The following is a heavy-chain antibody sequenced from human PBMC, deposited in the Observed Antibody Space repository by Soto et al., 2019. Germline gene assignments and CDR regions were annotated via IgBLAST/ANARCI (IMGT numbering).Heavy chain of an antibody. Sequence: QVHLVQSGAEVKKPGASVKVSCKGSGYIFTTYGITWVRQAPGQGLEWMGWISAHNGNTNYAQKLQGRVTVTRDTSTSTAYMYLSNPSSDDTAVYYCARGRYGTYWGQGALVIVSS. CDR2: ISAHNGNT. CDR3: ARGRYGTY. D-gene: IGHD1-1*01. V-gene: IGHV1-18*01. J-gene: IGHJ4*02. CDR1: GYIFTTYG.